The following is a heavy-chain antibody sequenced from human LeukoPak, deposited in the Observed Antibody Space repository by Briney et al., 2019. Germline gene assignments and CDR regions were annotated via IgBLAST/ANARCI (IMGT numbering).Heavy chain of an antibody. J-gene: IGHJ5*01. Sequence: ASVKVSFKASGYTFSDYYMHWVRQAPGQGLEWMGWINPHSGGTNSAQKFQGRVTMTRDTSISTAYMELSNLRSDDAAVYYCMRSVGSTNWYAYWGQGTHVIVSS. V-gene: IGHV1-2*02. D-gene: IGHD1-26*01. CDR3: MRSVGSTNWYAY. CDR2: INPHSGGT. CDR1: GYTFSDYY.